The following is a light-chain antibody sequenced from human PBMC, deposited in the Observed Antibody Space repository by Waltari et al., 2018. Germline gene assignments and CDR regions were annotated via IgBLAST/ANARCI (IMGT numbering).Light chain of an antibody. CDR3: QQFNSYPLT. CDR2: DAS. V-gene: IGKV1-13*02. CDR1: QGISSA. J-gene: IGKJ4*01. Sequence: AIQLTQSPSSLPAPVEVRFPITCRASQGISSALAWYQQKPGKAPKLLIYDASSLESGVPSRFSGSGSGTDFTLTISSLQPEDFATYYCQQFNSYPLTFGGGTKVEIK.